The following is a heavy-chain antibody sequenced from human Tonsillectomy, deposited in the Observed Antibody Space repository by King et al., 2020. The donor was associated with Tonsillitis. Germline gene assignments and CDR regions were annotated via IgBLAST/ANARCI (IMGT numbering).Heavy chain of an antibody. CDR3: ARGNSGYDVIDY. J-gene: IGHJ4*02. Sequence: QLQESGSGLVKPSQTLSLTCAVSVGSSSRGGHSWSGIRKPPGKGLGWIGYIYQRWGTYYNPSLKSRVTISVDRSKNQFSLKLSSVTAADTAVYYCARGNSGYDVIDYWGQGTLVTVSS. V-gene: IGHV4-30-2*01. CDR2: IYQRWGT. D-gene: IGHD5-12*01. CDR1: VGSSSRGGHS.